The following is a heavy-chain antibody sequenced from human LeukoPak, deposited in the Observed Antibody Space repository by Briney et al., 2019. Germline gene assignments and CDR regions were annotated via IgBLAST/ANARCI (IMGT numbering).Heavy chain of an antibody. V-gene: IGHV1-8*01. CDR1: GYTFTSYD. CDR2: MNPNSGNT. Sequence: ASVKVSCKASGYTFTSYDINWVRQATGQGLEWMGWMNPNSGNTGYAQKFQGRVTMTRNTSISTAYMELSSLRSEDTAVYYCARGIAVAGNDAFDIWGQGTMVTVSS. J-gene: IGHJ3*02. D-gene: IGHD6-19*01. CDR3: ARGIAVAGNDAFDI.